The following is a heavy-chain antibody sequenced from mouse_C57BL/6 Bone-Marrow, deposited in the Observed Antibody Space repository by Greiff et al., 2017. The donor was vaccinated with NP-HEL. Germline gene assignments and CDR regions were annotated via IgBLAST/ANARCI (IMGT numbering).Heavy chain of an antibody. CDR2: ISDGGSYT. V-gene: IGHV5-4*01. Sequence: EVQRVESGGGLVKPGGSLKLSCAASGFNFSSYAMSWVRQTPEKRLEWVATISDGGSYTDYPDNVKGRFTISRDNAKNNLYLQMSHLKSEDTAMYYCARGTTVVGAYWGQGTLVTVSA. J-gene: IGHJ3*01. D-gene: IGHD1-1*01. CDR3: ARGTTVVGAY. CDR1: GFNFSSYA.